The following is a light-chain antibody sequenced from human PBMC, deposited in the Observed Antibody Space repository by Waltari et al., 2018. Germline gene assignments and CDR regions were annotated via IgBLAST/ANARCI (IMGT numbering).Light chain of an antibody. CDR2: KDT. CDR3: LSAYSGGSQGV. CDR1: AFPRQY. V-gene: IGLV3-25*03. Sequence: SYELTQPPSVSVSPGQTATIPCYGDAFPRQYTSWYQQKPGQAPLLVIYKDTERPSGIPERFSGSSSGTTVTLTISGVQAEDEADYYCLSAYSGGSQGVFGGGTKLTVL. J-gene: IGLJ2*01.